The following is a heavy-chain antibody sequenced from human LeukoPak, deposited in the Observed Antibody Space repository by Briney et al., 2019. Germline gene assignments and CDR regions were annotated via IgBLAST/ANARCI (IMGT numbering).Heavy chain of an antibody. Sequence: GGSLRLSCAASGFTFSSYGMHWVRQAPGKGLEWVAVIWYDGSNKYYADSVKGRFTISRDNSKNTLYLQMNSLRAEDTAVYYCAKDRYYDILTGYNYFDYWGQGTLVTVPS. J-gene: IGHJ4*02. CDR3: AKDRYYDILTGYNYFDY. D-gene: IGHD3-9*01. CDR2: IWYDGSNK. V-gene: IGHV3-33*06. CDR1: GFTFSSYG.